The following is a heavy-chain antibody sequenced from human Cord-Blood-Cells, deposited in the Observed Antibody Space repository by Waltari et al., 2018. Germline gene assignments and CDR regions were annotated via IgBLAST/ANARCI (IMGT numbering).Heavy chain of an antibody. CDR1: GYTFTSYA. D-gene: IGHD4-17*01. V-gene: IGHV1-3*01. J-gene: IGHJ4*02. CDR3: ARDYGDDYGDYYFDY. Sequence: QVQLVQSGAEVKKPGASVKVSCKASGYTFTSYAMHWVRQAPGQRLEWMGWINAGNGNTKYSQKFQGRVTITRDTSASTAYMELSSLRSEDTAVYYCARDYGDDYGDYYFDYWGQGTLVTVSS. CDR2: INAGNGNT.